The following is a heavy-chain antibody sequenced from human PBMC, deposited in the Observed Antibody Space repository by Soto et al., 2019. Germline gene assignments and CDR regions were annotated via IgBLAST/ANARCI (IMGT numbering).Heavy chain of an antibody. Sequence: PGESQTISWKASGYTFTSYWIGWVREIPGKALEWLGIIYPSNSEARFSPFFQGQVTLSAAKSIFTAYLQWSSLKPPANAMYYCDRQVYHDFPYSFGDWGQGTLVTVSS. CDR3: DRQVYHDFPYSFGD. D-gene: IGHD3-3*01. V-gene: IGHV5-51*01. J-gene: IGHJ1*01. CDR1: GYTFTSYW. CDR2: IYPSNSEA.